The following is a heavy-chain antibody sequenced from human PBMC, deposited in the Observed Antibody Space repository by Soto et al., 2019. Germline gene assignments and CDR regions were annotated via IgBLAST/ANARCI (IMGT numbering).Heavy chain of an antibody. CDR1: GFTFSNYA. CDR2: MSGSGGDT. D-gene: IGHD6-13*01. Sequence: EVQLLESGGHLVQPGGSLRISCAASGFTFSNYAMSWVRQAPGKGLEWVSTMSGSGGDTYYEDSVKGRCTISRDNSKNPLYLQMSGLRADDTAVYYCGKGDSSEDQFEYRGQGTLVTVS. V-gene: IGHV3-23*01. J-gene: IGHJ4*02. CDR3: GKGDSSEDQFEY.